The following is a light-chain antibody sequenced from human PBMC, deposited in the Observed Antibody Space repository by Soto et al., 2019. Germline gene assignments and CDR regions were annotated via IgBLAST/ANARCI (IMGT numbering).Light chain of an antibody. V-gene: IGLV2-8*01. CDR2: EVT. CDR3: ASYAGSNKV. CDR1: SSDVGGYNY. J-gene: IGLJ1*01. Sequence: LTQPPSASGSPGQSVTISCTGTSSDVGGYNYVSWYQQHPGKAPKLMIYEVTKRPSGVPDRFSGSKSGNTASLTVSGLLAEDEADYYCASYAGSNKVFGTGTKVTVL.